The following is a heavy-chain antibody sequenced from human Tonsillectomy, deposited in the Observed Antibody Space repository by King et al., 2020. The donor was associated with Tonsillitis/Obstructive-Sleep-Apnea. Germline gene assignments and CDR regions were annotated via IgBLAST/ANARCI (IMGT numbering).Heavy chain of an antibody. D-gene: IGHD4-17*01. V-gene: IGHV5-51*01. J-gene: IGHJ4*02. CDR3: ARHGDYSDY. CDR1: GYFFTNFW. CDR2: IYAGDSDT. Sequence: QLVQSGAEVKKPGESLKISCKGFGYFFTNFWIGWVRQMPGRGLERMGIIYAGDSDTRYSPSFQGHVTISVDKSVNTAYLQWSSLKASDTAIYYCARHGDYSDYWGQGTLVTVSS.